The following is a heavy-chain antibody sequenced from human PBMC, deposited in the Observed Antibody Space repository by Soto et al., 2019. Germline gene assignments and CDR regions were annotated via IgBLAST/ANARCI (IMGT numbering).Heavy chain of an antibody. CDR2: ISDDGAYL. Sequence: LILSCAGAIFVLNSYGVHWVCQAPGKGLEWGSFISDDGAYLYSGDAVKGRFTISRDKSRTTVYLQMNSPRAEDPRLSYCAKCRDDITLALDVWGQGITPTVYS. D-gene: IGHD3-3*02. CDR1: IFVLNSYG. CDR3: AKCRDDITLALDV. J-gene: IGHJ6*01. V-gene: IGHV3-30*18.